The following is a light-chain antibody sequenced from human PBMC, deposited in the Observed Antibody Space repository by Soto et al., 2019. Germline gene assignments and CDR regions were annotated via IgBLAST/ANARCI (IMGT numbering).Light chain of an antibody. CDR1: QGVSSY. Sequence: LTQSPATLSSSPGERATLSCRASQGVSSYLAWYQQKPGQAPRLLIYDASNRANGIPARFSGSGSGTEFTLTISSLEPEDFAVYYCQQRSNWPRTFGQGTKVDI. CDR2: DAS. CDR3: QQRSNWPRT. J-gene: IGKJ1*01. V-gene: IGKV3-11*01.